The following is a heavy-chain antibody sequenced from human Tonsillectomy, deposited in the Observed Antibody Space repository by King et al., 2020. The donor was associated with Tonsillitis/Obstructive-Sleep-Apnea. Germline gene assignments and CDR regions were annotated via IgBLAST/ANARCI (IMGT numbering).Heavy chain of an antibody. J-gene: IGHJ5*02. CDR3: AVPASRLGSPCCYGCGAYPSRDP. D-gene: IGHD5-18*01. V-gene: IGHV4-59*08. Sequence: QLQESGPGLVKPSETLSLTCTVSGGSISSYYWSWIRQPPGKGLEWIGYMYYSGSTNYNPSLKSRVTISVDTSTNQFSLKLSSVTAADTAVYYCAVPASRLGSPCCYGCGAYPSRDPGGRGTRVPVPT. CDR1: GGSISSYY. CDR2: MYYSGST.